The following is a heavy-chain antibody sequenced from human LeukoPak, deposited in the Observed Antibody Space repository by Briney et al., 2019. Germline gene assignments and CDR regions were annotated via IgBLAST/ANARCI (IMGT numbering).Heavy chain of an antibody. V-gene: IGHV4-39*01. CDR2: IYYSGST. CDR3: ARLNRIKYCGGDCYPY. J-gene: IGHJ4*02. D-gene: IGHD2-21*02. Sequence: PSETLSLTCTVSGGSISTGSSNYWGWIRQPPGKGLEWIANIYYSGSTYYNPSLKSRVTMSVDTSKNQFSLKLSSVTAADTAVYYCARLNRIKYCGGDCYPYWGQGTLVTASS. CDR1: GGSISTGSSNY.